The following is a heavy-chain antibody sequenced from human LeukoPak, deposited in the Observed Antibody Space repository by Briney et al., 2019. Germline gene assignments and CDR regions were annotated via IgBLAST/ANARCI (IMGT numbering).Heavy chain of an antibody. CDR3: ARDGGVYGGNSYSDSYYGMDV. CDR2: IWYDGSNK. CDR1: GFTFSSYG. Sequence: GGSLRLSCAASGFTFSSYGMHWVRQAPGKGLEWVAVIWYDGSNKYYADSVKGRFTISRDNSKNTLYLHMNSLRAEDTAVYYCARDGGVYGGNSYSDSYYGMDVWGQGTTVTVSS. V-gene: IGHV3-33*01. J-gene: IGHJ6*02. D-gene: IGHD4-23*01.